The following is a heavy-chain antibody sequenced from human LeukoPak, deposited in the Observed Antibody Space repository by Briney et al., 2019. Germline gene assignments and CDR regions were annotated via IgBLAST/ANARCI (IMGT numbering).Heavy chain of an antibody. D-gene: IGHD6-19*01. V-gene: IGHV4-38-2*02. CDR2: IYHSGST. J-gene: IGHJ4*02. CDR1: GYSISSGYY. Sequence: PSETLSLTCTVSGYSISSGYYWGWIRQPPGKGLEWIGSIYHSGSTYYNPSLKSRVTISVDTPKNQFSLKLSSVTAADTAVYYCASHLGGSGWKPTYFDYWGQGTLVTVSS. CDR3: ASHLGGSGWKPTYFDY.